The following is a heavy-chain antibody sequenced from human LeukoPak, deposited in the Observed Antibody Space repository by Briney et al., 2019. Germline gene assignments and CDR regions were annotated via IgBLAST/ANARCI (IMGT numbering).Heavy chain of an antibody. CDR1: GFMFTHCA. J-gene: IGHJ6*02. D-gene: IGHD1-14*01. V-gene: IGHV3-30*18. CDR2: VSYDGKYE. Sequence: PGGSLRLCCAASGFMFTHCAFHWVRQAPGKGPEWVATVSYDGKYEFYSDSVKGRFSISRNDSDNTVYLQMNSLRPEDSAVFYCAKVRGPLYYYAIDAWGQGTKVTVSS. CDR3: AKVRGPLYYYAIDA.